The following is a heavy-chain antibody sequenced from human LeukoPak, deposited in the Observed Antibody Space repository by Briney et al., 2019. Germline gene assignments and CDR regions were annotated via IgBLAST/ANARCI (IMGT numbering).Heavy chain of an antibody. J-gene: IGHJ4*02. CDR1: GFTFSSYS. Sequence: GGSLRLSCAASGFTFSSYSMNWVRQAPGKGLEWVSSISSSSSYIYYADSVKGRFTISRDNAKNSLYLQMNSLRAEDTAVYYCARAVPNYYVSSGYIWGQGTLVTVSS. CDR2: ISSSSSYI. CDR3: ARAVPNYYVSSGYI. V-gene: IGHV3-21*01. D-gene: IGHD3-22*01.